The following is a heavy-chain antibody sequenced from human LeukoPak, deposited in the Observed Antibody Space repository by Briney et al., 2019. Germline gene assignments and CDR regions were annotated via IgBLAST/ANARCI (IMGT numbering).Heavy chain of an antibody. D-gene: IGHD3-3*01. CDR1: GGSISSYY. CDR2: IYYSGST. Sequence: SETLSLTCTVSGGSISSYYWSWIRQPPGKGLEWIGYIYYSGSTNYNPSLKSRVTISVDTSKNQFSLKLSSVTAADTAVYYCAGNFWSGYREYYFDYWGQGTLVTVSS. CDR3: AGNFWSGYREYYFDY. J-gene: IGHJ4*02. V-gene: IGHV4-59*01.